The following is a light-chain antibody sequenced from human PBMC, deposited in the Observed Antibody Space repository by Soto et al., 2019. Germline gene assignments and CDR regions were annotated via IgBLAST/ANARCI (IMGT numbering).Light chain of an antibody. V-gene: IGLV2-8*01. Sequence: QSALTQPPSASGSPGQSVTISCTGTISDVGGYNYVSWYQQHPGKAPKLMIYEVSKRPSGVPDRFSGSKSGNTASLTVSGLQAEDEADYYCSSYAGSNTWVFGGGTKLTVL. CDR1: ISDVGGYNY. CDR3: SSYAGSNTWV. CDR2: EVS. J-gene: IGLJ3*02.